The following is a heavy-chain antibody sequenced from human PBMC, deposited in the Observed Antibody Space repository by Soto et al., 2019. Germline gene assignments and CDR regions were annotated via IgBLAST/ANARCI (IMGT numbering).Heavy chain of an antibody. CDR3: ARDYHDSRGHYTSYYYHGMDV. Sequence: ASVKVSCKASGYTFTGYYMHWVRQAPGQGLEWMGWINPNSGGTNYAQKFQGRVTMTRDTSISTAHMELSRLRYDDTAAYYCARDYHDSRGHYTSYYYHGMDVWGQGTTGTVSS. CDR1: GYTFTGYY. D-gene: IGHD3-22*01. V-gene: IGHV1-2*02. J-gene: IGHJ6*02. CDR2: INPNSGGT.